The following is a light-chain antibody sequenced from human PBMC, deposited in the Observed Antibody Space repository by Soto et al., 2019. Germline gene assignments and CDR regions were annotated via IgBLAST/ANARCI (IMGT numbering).Light chain of an antibody. CDR1: QSVSRF. V-gene: IGKV3-15*01. J-gene: IGKJ1*01. CDR3: QQYNDWPWT. CDR2: SAS. Sequence: EMVMTQTPATLSVSPGERITLSCRASQSVSRFLAWFQHKPGQAPRLLIYSASSRAIDIPDRFSGSGSGTEFTLTVSSLQSEDFAVYYCQQYNDWPWTFGQGTNVEIK.